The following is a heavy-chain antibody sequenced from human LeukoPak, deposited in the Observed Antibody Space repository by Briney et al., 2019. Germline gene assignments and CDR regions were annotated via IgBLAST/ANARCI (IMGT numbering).Heavy chain of an antibody. Sequence: GGSLRLSCAASGFTFSSYAMSWLRQAPGKGLEWVSAISGSGGSTYYADSVKGRFTISRDNSKNKLYLQMNSLRAEDTAVYYCAKAAQITMAYYFDYWGQGTLVTVSS. D-gene: IGHD3-10*01. CDR1: GFTFSSYA. V-gene: IGHV3-23*01. CDR3: AKAAQITMAYYFDY. CDR2: ISGSGGST. J-gene: IGHJ4*02.